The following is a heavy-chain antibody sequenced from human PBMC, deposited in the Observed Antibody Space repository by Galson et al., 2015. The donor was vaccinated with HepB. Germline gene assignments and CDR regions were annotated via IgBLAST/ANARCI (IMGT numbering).Heavy chain of an antibody. CDR1: GFFFDDNP. CDR3: ARGGTDKKFDH. CDR2: ISWNSDKI. V-gene: IGHV3-9*01. J-gene: IGHJ4*02. D-gene: IGHD3-22*01. Sequence: SLRLSCAASGFFFDDNPMHWVRQTPGRGLEWVSGISWNSDKIAYADSVKGRFTISRDNSKNTLYVEMNSLRPEDTAVYYCARGGTDKKFDHWGQGTLVTVSS.